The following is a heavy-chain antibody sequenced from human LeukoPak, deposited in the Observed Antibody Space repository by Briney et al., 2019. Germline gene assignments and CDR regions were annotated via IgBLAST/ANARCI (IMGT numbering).Heavy chain of an antibody. Sequence: PSGTLSLTCAVSGGSISSSNWWSWVRQPPGKGLEWIGEIYHSGSTNYNPSLKSRVTISVDKSKNQLPLKLSSVTAADTAVYYCARAVVPAAMGNWFDPWGQGTLVTVSS. J-gene: IGHJ5*02. V-gene: IGHV4-4*02. CDR1: GGSISSSNW. D-gene: IGHD2-2*01. CDR3: ARAVVPAAMGNWFDP. CDR2: IYHSGST.